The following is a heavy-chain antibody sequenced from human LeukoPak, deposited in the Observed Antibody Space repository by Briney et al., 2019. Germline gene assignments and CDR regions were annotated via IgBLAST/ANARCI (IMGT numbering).Heavy chain of an antibody. V-gene: IGHV4-4*07. CDR3: ARGPRSGWGYFDY. CDR1: GGSISSYY. D-gene: IGHD6-19*01. J-gene: IGHJ4*02. CDR2: IYSGGST. Sequence: PSETLSLTCTVSGGSISSYYWSWIRQPAGKGLGWIGRIYSGGSTNYNPSLRSRVTMSVDTSKNQFSLKLTSMTAADTAVYYCARGPRSGWGYFDYWGQGTLVIVSS.